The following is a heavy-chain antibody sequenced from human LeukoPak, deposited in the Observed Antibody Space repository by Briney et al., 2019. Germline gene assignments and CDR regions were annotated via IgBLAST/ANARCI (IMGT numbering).Heavy chain of an antibody. D-gene: IGHD3-22*01. J-gene: IGHJ4*02. Sequence: GGSLRLSCAASGFTFSSYSMNWVRQAPGKGLEWVSSISSSSSYIYYADSVKGRFTISRDNAKNSLYLQMHSLRAEDTAVYYCARDRPNYYGSDGHYYRRDGDYWGRGTLVSVSS. CDR1: GFTFSSYS. CDR3: ARDRPNYYGSDGHYYRRDGDY. V-gene: IGHV3-21*04. CDR2: ISSSSSYI.